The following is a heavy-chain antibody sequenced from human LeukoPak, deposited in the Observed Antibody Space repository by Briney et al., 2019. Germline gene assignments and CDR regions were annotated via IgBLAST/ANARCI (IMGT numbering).Heavy chain of an antibody. J-gene: IGHJ4*02. CDR1: GFTFDDYA. Sequence: GRSLGLSCAASGFTFDDYAMHWVRQAPGKGLEWVSGISWNSGSIGYADSVKGRFTISRDNAKNSLYLQMNSLRAEDTALYYCAKGLYYDSSGYLGTFDYWGQGTLVTVSS. CDR3: AKGLYYDSSGYLGTFDY. V-gene: IGHV3-9*01. CDR2: ISWNSGSI. D-gene: IGHD3-22*01.